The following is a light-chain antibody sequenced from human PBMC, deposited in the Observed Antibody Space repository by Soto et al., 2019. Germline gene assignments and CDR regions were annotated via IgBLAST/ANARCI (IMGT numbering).Light chain of an antibody. CDR1: QGIDSS. CDR3: QQYYSNPRT. J-gene: IGKJ1*01. V-gene: IGKV1-13*02. Sequence: ASLLTQSPSSLSASVGDRVTITCRASQGIDSSFAWYQQKPGKAPKLLIYAASSLQSGVPSRFSGSGSGTDFTLTISSLQAEDVAVYYCQQYYSNPRTFGQGTNVDIK. CDR2: AAS.